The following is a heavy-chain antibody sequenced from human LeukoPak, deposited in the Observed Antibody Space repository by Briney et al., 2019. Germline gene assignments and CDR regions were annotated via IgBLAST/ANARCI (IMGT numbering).Heavy chain of an antibody. Sequence: KASETLSLTCTVSGGSISSYYWSWIRQPPGKGLEWIGYIYYSGSTNYNPSLKSRVTISVDTSKNQFSLKLSSVTAADTAVYYCARVAGLHYYYMDVWGKGTTVTISS. CDR3: ARVAGLHYYYMDV. D-gene: IGHD5-18*01. CDR2: IYYSGST. J-gene: IGHJ6*03. CDR1: GGSISSYY. V-gene: IGHV4-59*01.